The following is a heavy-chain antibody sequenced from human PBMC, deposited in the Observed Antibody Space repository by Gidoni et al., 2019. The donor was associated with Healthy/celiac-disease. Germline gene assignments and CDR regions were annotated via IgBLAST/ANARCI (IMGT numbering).Heavy chain of an antibody. CDR3: TSAVAGDFDY. V-gene: IGHV3-15*01. Sequence: AAPVKGRFTISRDDSKNTLYLQMNSLKTEDTAVYYCTSAVAGDFDYWGQGTLVTVSS. D-gene: IGHD6-19*01. J-gene: IGHJ4*02.